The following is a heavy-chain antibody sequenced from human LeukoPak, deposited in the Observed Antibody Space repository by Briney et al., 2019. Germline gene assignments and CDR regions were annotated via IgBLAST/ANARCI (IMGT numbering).Heavy chain of an antibody. CDR3: ASSDTYYYGSGSYYFLF. J-gene: IGHJ4*02. CDR1: GFTVSSNY. V-gene: IGHV3-66*01. Sequence: GGSLRLSCAASGFTVSSNYMSWVRQAPGKGLEWVSVIYSGGSTYYADSVKGRFTISRDNSKNTLYLQMNSLRAEDTAVYYCASSDTYYYGSGSYYFLFWGQGTLVTVSS. CDR2: IYSGGST. D-gene: IGHD3-10*01.